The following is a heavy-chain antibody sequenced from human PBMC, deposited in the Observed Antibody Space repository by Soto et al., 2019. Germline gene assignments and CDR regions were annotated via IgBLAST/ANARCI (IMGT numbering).Heavy chain of an antibody. V-gene: IGHV4-59*12. D-gene: IGHD4-17*01. Sequence: SETLSLTCTVSGGSISSYYWSWIRQPPGKGLEWIGYIYYSGSTNYNPSLKSRVTISVDTSKNQFSLKLSSVTAADTAVYYCARDRGVERILAPYGGMDVWGKGTTVT. CDR1: GGSISSYY. CDR3: ARDRGVERILAPYGGMDV. CDR2: IYYSGST. J-gene: IGHJ6*04.